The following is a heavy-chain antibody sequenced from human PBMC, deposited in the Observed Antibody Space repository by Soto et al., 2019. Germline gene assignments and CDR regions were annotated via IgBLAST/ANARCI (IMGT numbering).Heavy chain of an antibody. CDR1: GFSLNTRDVG. V-gene: IGHV2-5*02. CDR3: AHCMGGVASS. J-gene: IGHJ5*02. D-gene: IGHD3-16*01. Sequence: QITLNESGPALVKPTQTLTLTCTFSGFSLNTRDVGVGWIRQPPGKALEWLGVVYWDDDKTYSPSLKSRLTITKGTPKNQVVLRMTKMDPVDTATYYCAHCMGGVASSWGQGTLVTVSS. CDR2: VYWDDDK.